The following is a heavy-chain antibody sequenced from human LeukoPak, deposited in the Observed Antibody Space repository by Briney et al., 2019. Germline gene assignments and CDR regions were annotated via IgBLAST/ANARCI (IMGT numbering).Heavy chain of an antibody. V-gene: IGHV4-39*01. CDR2: IYYSGST. D-gene: IGHD3-10*01. Sequence: PSETLSLTCTVSGGSISSSSYYWGRIRQPPGKGLEWIGSIYYSGSTYYNPSLKSRVTISVDTSKNQFSLKLSSVTAADTAVYYCARLFYGSGSYYGYFDYWGQGTLVTVSS. J-gene: IGHJ4*02. CDR3: ARLFYGSGSYYGYFDY. CDR1: GGSISSSSYY.